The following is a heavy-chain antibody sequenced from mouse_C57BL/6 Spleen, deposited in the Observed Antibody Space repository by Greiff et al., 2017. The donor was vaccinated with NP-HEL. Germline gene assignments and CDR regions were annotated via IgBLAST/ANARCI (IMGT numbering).Heavy chain of an antibody. CDR2: IYPGDGAT. CDR3: ARSYDGKDY. Sequence: VQLQQSGPELVKPGASVKISCKASGYAFSSSWMNWVKQRPGKGLEWIGRIYPGDGATNYNGKFKGKATLTADTSSSTAYMQLSSLTSEDSAVYCWARSYDGKDYWGQGTSVTVSS. J-gene: IGHJ2*02. CDR1: GYAFSSSW. V-gene: IGHV1-82*01. D-gene: IGHD2-10*01.